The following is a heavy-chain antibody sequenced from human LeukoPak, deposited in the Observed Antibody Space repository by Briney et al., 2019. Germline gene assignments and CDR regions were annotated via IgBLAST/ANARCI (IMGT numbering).Heavy chain of an antibody. V-gene: IGHV3-43*01. CDR3: AAERSRYFHY. J-gene: IGHJ4*02. CDR2: ITADGRYT. CDR1: GLNLDDYT. D-gene: IGHD1-1*01. Sequence: PGGSLRLSCAASGLNLDDYTMHWVRQSPGKGLELVSLITADGRYTFYPDSVKGRFTIYRDISKNSLYLQMNSLGTDDTALYYCAAERSRYFHYWGQGTLDTVSS.